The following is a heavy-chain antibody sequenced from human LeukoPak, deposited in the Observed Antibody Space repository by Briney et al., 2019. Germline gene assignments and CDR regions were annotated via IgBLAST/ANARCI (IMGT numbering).Heavy chain of an antibody. CDR3: ARELRWDGDY. CDR1: GFTFSSYE. D-gene: IGHD1-26*01. J-gene: IGHJ4*02. CDR2: ISSSGSTI. Sequence: GGSLRLSCAASGFTFSSYEMNWVRQAPGKGLEWVSYISSSGSTIYYADSVKGRFTISRDNAKNSLYLQMNSLGAEDTAVYYCARELRWDGDYWGQGTLVTVSS. V-gene: IGHV3-48*03.